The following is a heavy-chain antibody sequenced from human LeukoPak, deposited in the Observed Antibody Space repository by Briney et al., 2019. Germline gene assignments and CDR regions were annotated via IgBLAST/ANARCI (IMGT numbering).Heavy chain of an antibody. J-gene: IGHJ4*02. V-gene: IGHV5-10-1*01. CDR1: GYSFTSYW. CDR2: IDPSDSYT. CDR3: ARYDYGLSPLDY. Sequence: GESLKISCKGSGYSFTSYWISWVRQMPGKGLEWMGRIDPSDSYTNYSPSFQGHVTISADKSISTAYLQWSSLKASDTAMYYCARYDYGLSPLDYWGQGTLVTVSS. D-gene: IGHD4-17*01.